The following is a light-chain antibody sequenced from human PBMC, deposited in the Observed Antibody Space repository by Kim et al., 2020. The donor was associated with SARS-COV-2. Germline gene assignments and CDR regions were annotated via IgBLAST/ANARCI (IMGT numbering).Light chain of an antibody. CDR3: SSRSSSTNQSV. CDR2: SQN. CDR1: SLSHYY. V-gene: IGLV3-19*01. Sequence: ALGQTVRSTCQGDSLSHYYASWYQQKPGQAPVIVMYSQNNRPSGIPDRFSGSSSGSTSVLTITGALAEDEADYYCSSRSSSTNQSVFGAGTQLTVL. J-gene: IGLJ2*01.